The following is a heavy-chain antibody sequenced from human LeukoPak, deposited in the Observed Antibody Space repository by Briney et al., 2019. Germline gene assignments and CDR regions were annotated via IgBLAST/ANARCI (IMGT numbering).Heavy chain of an antibody. D-gene: IGHD3-16*02. CDR2: IKPDGSEK. CDR1: GFTFCSYW. CDR3: ARIWGSYRYFDY. V-gene: IGHV3-7*01. J-gene: IGHJ4*02. Sequence: PGGSLRLSCAASGFTFCSYWMTWVRHAPGKGLEWVANIKPDGSEKYYTDSVKGRFTISRDNANNSLYLQMNSLRAEDTAVYVCARIWGSYRYFDYWGQGTLVTVSS.